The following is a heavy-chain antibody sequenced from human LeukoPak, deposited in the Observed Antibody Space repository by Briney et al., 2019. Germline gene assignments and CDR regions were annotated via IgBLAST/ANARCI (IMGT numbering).Heavy chain of an antibody. Sequence: PGGSLRLSCAASGFTFSSYAMHWVRQAPGKGLEWVAVISYDGSNKYYADSVKGRFTISRDNSKNTLYLQMNSLRAEDTAVYYCARDLGIVKRDSSPIGSAFDYWGQGTLVTVSS. V-gene: IGHV3-30-3*01. J-gene: IGHJ4*02. CDR3: ARDLGIVKRDSSPIGSAFDY. CDR2: ISYDGSNK. D-gene: IGHD2-21*01. CDR1: GFTFSSYA.